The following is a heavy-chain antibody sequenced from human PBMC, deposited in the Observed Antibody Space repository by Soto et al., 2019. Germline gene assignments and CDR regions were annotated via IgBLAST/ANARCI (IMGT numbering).Heavy chain of an antibody. D-gene: IGHD1-26*01. CDR3: ARHVSGSFCFDY. CDR1: GGSISSYY. CDR2: IYYSGST. Sequence: PSETLSLTCTVSGGSISSYYWSWIRQPPGKGLEWIGYIYYSGSTNYNPSLKSRVTISVDTSKNQFSLKLSSVTAADTAVYYCARHVSGSFCFDYWGQGTLVTVSS. V-gene: IGHV4-59*01. J-gene: IGHJ4*02.